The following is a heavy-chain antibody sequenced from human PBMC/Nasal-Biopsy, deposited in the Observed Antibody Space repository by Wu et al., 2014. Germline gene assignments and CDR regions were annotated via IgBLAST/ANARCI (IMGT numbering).Heavy chain of an antibody. CDR3: ARAPGYPDYFDY. CDR2: ITSRTGYT. V-gene: IGHV3-21*01. CDR1: GFIFSDYV. J-gene: IGHJ4*02. D-gene: IGHD3-16*02. Sequence: LRLSCAGSGFIFSDYVMNWVRQAPGKELEWVATITSRTGYTYYADALQGRVSVSRDNAKESVFLQLTDLRADDTAVYYCARAPGYPDYFDYWGQGTLVTVSS.